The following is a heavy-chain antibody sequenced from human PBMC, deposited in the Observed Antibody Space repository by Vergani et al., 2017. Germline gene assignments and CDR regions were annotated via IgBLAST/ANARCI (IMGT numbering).Heavy chain of an antibody. V-gene: IGHV1-3*01. CDR2: INAGNGNT. Sequence: QVQLVQSGAEVKKPGASVKVSCKASGYTFTSYAMHWVRQAPGQRLEWMGWINAGNGNTKYSQKFQGRVTITRDTSASTAYMELSSLKASDTAMYYCARHSGEYQLPRARYYYGMDVWGQGTTVTVSS. J-gene: IGHJ6*02. CDR1: GYTFTSYA. CDR3: ARHSGEYQLPRARYYYGMDV. D-gene: IGHD2-2*01.